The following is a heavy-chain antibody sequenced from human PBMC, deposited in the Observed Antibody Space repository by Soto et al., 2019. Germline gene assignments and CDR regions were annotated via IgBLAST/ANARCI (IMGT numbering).Heavy chain of an antibody. CDR2: VWYDGSHQ. J-gene: IGHJ4*02. D-gene: IGHD2-21*02. CDR1: GFTFSSYG. V-gene: IGHV3-33*01. Sequence: QVQVLESGGGVVQPGRSLRLSCAASGFTFSSYGMHWVRQAPGKGLEWVALVWYDGSHQYYTDSVKGRFTISRDNSKNTLYLQMNILRAEDTAVYYCARDLRRLATAGRELDCWGQGTLVTVSS. CDR3: ARDLRRLATAGRELDC.